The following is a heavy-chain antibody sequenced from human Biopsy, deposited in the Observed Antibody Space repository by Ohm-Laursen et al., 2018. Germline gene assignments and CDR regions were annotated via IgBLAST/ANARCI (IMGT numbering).Heavy chain of an antibody. V-gene: IGHV4-59*11. J-gene: IGHJ6*02. CDR2: IYYTGKT. CDR1: GGSMSDHY. Sequence: GTLSLTCTVSGGSMSDHYWSWLRQTPGKGLEWLGFIYYTGKTTYNPSLESRITISVDTSKNKFFLQLDSMTAADTAVYYCGRVWLWRGYGMDVWGQGTTVTVPS. D-gene: IGHD6-19*01. CDR3: GRVWLWRGYGMDV.